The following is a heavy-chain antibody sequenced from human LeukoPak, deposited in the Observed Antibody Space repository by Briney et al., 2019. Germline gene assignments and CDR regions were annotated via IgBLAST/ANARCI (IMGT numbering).Heavy chain of an antibody. D-gene: IGHD2-2*01. CDR3: AREYCSSTSCYDY. V-gene: IGHV3-21*01. J-gene: IGHJ4*02. CDR1: GFTFPNYV. CDR2: ISSSSSYI. Sequence: GGSLRLSCAASGFTFPNYVMSWVRQAPGKGLEWVSSISSSSSYIYYADSVKGRFTISRDNAKNSLYLQMNSLRAEDTAVYYCAREYCSSTSCYDYWGQGTLVTVSS.